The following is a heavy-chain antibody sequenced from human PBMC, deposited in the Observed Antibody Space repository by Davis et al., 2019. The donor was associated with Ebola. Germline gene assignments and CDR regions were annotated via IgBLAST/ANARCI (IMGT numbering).Heavy chain of an antibody. CDR1: GFTFSSYA. CDR3: ARVSSPNYDILTGYLNPHYGYFDY. CDR2: ISGSGGST. V-gene: IGHV3-23*01. D-gene: IGHD3-9*01. J-gene: IGHJ4*02. Sequence: PGGSLRLSCAASGFTFSSYAMSWVRQAPGKGLEWVSAISGSGGSTYYADSVKGRFTISRDNAKNSLYLQMNSLRDEDTAVYYCARVSSPNYDILTGYLNPHYGYFDYWGQGTLVTVSS.